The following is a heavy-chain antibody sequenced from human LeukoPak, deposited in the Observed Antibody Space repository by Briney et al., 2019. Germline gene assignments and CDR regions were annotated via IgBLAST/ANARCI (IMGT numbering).Heavy chain of an antibody. CDR1: GFSFTSYA. Sequence: GGSLRLSCAASGFSFTSYAMTWVPQAPGKGLEWVSSISGSGGSTYYADSVKGRFTISRENSKNTLYLQMNSLRDEDTAVYYCAKDFFGVVADAFDIWGQGTMVTVSS. V-gene: IGHV3-23*01. D-gene: IGHD3-3*01. CDR2: ISGSGGST. CDR3: AKDFFGVVADAFDI. J-gene: IGHJ3*02.